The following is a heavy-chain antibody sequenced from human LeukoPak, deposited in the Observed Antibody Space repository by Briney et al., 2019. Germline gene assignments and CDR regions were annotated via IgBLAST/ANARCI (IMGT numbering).Heavy chain of an antibody. CDR3: ARDSDGTTFDY. J-gene: IGHJ4*02. CDR2: ISSSSSTI. CDR1: GFTFSSYS. D-gene: IGHD1/OR15-1a*01. V-gene: IGHV3-48*04. Sequence: GGSLRLSCAASGFTFSSYSMNWVRQAPGKGLEWVSYISSSSSTIYYADSVKGRFTISRDNAKNSLYLQMNSLRAEDTAVYYCARDSDGTTFDYWGQGTLVTVSS.